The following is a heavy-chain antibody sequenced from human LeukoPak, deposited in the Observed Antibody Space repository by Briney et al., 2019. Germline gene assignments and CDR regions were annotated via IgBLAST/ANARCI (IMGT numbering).Heavy chain of an antibody. J-gene: IGHJ3*01. Sequence: PSETLSLTCTVSGGSISSGSYYWSWIRQPPGKGLEWIGEINHSGSTNYNPSLKSRVTISVDTSKNQFSLKLSSVTAADTAVYYCVRPDDNSFDFWGQGTMVTVSS. D-gene: IGHD3-9*01. V-gene: IGHV4-39*01. CDR3: VRPDDNSFDF. CDR2: INHSGST. CDR1: GGSISSGSYY.